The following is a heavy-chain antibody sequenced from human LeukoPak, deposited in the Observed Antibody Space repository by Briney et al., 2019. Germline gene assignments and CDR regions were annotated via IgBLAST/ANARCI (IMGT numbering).Heavy chain of an antibody. V-gene: IGHV4-34*01. CDR2: INHSGST. CDR3: ARVGGYSYGGYYYYYYMDV. D-gene: IGHD5-18*01. CDR1: GGSFSGYY. Sequence: SETLSLTCAVYGGSFSGYYWSWIRQPPGKGLEWIGEINHSGSTNYNPSLKSRVTISVDTSKNQFSLKLSSVTAADTAVYYCARVGGYSYGGYYYYYYMDVWGKGTTVTVSS. J-gene: IGHJ6*03.